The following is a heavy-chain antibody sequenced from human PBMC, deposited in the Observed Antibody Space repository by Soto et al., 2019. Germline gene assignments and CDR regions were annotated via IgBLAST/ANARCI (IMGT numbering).Heavy chain of an antibody. CDR2: IYHSGST. CDR3: TTESLARIPR. V-gene: IGHV4-4*02. CDR1: GVSISSTNW. D-gene: IGHD6-19*01. Sequence: PSETLSLTCAVSGVSISSTNWWTWIRQPPGKGLEWIGEIYHSGSTNYNPSLKSRVTISVDKSKNQFSLRLSSATAADTAVYYCTTESLARIPRWGQGTLVTVSS. J-gene: IGHJ4*02.